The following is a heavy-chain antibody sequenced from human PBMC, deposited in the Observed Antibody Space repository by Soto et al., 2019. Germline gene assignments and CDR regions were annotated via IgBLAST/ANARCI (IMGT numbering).Heavy chain of an antibody. J-gene: IGHJ6*02. Sequence: SETLSLTCTVSGGSINSYYWSWIRQSPGKGLEWIGYIYYSGSTNYNPSLKSRVTISVDTSKNQFSLKLSSVTAADTAVYYCARGVRLSSSWYDYYYYYGMDVWGQGTTVTVSS. CDR2: IYYSGST. V-gene: IGHV4-59*01. D-gene: IGHD6-13*01. CDR3: ARGVRLSSSWYDYYYYYGMDV. CDR1: GGSINSYY.